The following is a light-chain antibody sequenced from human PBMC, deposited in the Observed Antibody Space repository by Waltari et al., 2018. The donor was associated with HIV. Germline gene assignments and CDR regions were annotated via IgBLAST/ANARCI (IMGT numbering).Light chain of an antibody. CDR1: NISRKS. CDR2: YDK. V-gene: IGLV3-21*04. Sequence: SYALTQPPSVSVAPGQTANIPCGGDNISRKSVHWYQHKPGQAPLLVMYYDKDRPSGIPERFSGSNSGSTATLIISRVEAGDEADYYCQVWDGGSDDPVVFGGGTKLTVV. J-gene: IGLJ3*02. CDR3: QVWDGGSDDPVV.